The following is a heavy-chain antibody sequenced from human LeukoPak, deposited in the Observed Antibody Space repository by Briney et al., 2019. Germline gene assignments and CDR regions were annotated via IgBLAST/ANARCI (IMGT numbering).Heavy chain of an antibody. CDR2: IYPGDSET. D-gene: IGHD2-15*01. V-gene: IGHV5-51*01. J-gene: IGHJ4*02. CDR3: ARPNSYCSGGNCYDY. Sequence: GESLKISCKGSGYIFTSYWIGWVRQMPGKGLEWMGIIYPGDSETRYSPSFQGQVTISADKSICTAYLQWNSLKASDTAMYYCARPNSYCSGGNCYDYWGQGTLVTVSS. CDR1: GYIFTSYW.